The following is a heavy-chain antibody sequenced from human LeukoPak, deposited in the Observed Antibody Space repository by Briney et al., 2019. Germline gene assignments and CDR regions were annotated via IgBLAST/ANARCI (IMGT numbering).Heavy chain of an antibody. J-gene: IGHJ3*02. D-gene: IGHD7-27*01. Sequence: SETLSLTCTVSGGSISSYYWSWVREPPGKGLEWIGYIYYSGSTNYNPSLKSRVTISVDTSKNQFSLKLSSVTAADTAVYYCARGKLGMEAFDISGQGTMVTVSS. CDR1: GGSISSYY. CDR2: IYYSGST. V-gene: IGHV4-59*01. CDR3: ARGKLGMEAFDI.